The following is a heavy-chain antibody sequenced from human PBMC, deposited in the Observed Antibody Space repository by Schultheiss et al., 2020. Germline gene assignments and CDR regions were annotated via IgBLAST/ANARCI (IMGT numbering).Heavy chain of an antibody. CDR2: ISGSGGRT. CDR1: GFTFSSYS. D-gene: IGHD6-6*01. V-gene: IGHV3-21*01. Sequence: GGSLRLSCAASGFTFSSYSMNWVRQAPGKGLEWVSGISGSGGRTYYGDSVKGRFTISRDNAKNSLYLQMNSLRAEDTAVYYCARDRAARGYYYGMDVWGKGTTVTVSS. CDR3: ARDRAARGYYYGMDV. J-gene: IGHJ6*04.